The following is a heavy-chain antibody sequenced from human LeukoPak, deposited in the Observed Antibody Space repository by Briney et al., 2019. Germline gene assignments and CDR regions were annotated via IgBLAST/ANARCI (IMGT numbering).Heavy chain of an antibody. D-gene: IGHD3-22*01. Sequence: ASVKVSCKASGYTFTGYYMHWVRQAPGQGLEWMGWINPNSGGTNYAQKFQGRVTMTRDTSISTAYMELSRLRSDDTAVYYCASYYYDSSGYSYFDYWGQGTLVTVSS. J-gene: IGHJ4*02. CDR3: ASYYYDSSGYSYFDY. CDR2: INPNSGGT. CDR1: GYTFTGYY. V-gene: IGHV1-2*02.